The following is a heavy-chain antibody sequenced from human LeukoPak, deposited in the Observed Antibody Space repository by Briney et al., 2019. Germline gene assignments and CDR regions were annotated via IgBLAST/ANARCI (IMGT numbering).Heavy chain of an antibody. V-gene: IGHV4-34*01. CDR2: INHSGST. CDR3: ARKGIAAAGTYNWFDP. CDR1: GGSFSGYY. J-gene: IGHJ5*02. D-gene: IGHD6-13*01. Sequence: SETLSLTCAVYGGSFSGYYWSWIRQPAGKGLEWIGEINHSGSTNYNPSLKSRVTISVDTSKNQFSLKLSSVTAADTAVYYCARKGIAAAGTYNWFDPWGQGTLVTVSS.